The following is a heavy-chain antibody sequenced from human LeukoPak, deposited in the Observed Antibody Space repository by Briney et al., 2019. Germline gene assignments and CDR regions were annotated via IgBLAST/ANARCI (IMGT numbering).Heavy chain of an antibody. CDR3: ARGHTAVTRHFDF. D-gene: IGHD4-17*01. CDR2: ISSGSSAI. J-gene: IGHJ4*02. Sequence: GGALRLSCEASGFTFTPYSMTWVRQAAGKGLEWVSIISSGSSAIFSADALKGRFTIPRDDAKNLLYLDMNSLRAEDTAVYYCARGHTAVTRHFDFWGQGTLVTVSS. V-gene: IGHV3-21*01. CDR1: GFTFTPYS.